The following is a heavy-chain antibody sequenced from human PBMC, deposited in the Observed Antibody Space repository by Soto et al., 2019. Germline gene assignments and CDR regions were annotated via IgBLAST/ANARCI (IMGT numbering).Heavy chain of an antibody. Sequence: QVQLQESGPGLVKPSQTLSLICTVSGGSINSGGYYWNWIRQHPGKGLEWIGYIFYSGSTYYNPFQRSRVTISADTPENPISPNLSSVTAPATAVYFCARWYPESGYSSSWVFDYWCQGTLVNVS. D-gene: IGHD6-13*01. J-gene: IGHJ4*02. V-gene: IGHV4-31*03. CDR3: ARWYPESGYSSSWVFDY. CDR2: IFYSGST. CDR1: GGSINSGGYY.